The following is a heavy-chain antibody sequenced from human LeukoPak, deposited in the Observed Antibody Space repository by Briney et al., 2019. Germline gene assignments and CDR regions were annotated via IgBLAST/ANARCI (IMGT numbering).Heavy chain of an antibody. CDR3: ARATQYYDFWSGYYTTPFDY. D-gene: IGHD3-3*01. V-gene: IGHV1-18*01. CDR2: ISAYNGNT. J-gene: IGHJ4*02. Sequence: ASVKVSCKASGYTFTSYGISWARQAPGQGLEWMGWISAYNGNTNYAQKLQGRVTMTTDTSTSTAYMELRSLRSDDTAVYYCARATQYYDFWSGYYTTPFDYWGQGTLVTVSS. CDR1: GYTFTSYG.